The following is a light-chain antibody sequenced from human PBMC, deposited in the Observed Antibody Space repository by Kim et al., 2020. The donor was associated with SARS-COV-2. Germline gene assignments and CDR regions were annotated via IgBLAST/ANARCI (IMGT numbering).Light chain of an antibody. V-gene: IGKV1-27*01. CDR2: AAS. Sequence: DIQMTQSPSSLSASVGDRVNITCRASQGIGNYLAWYQQKPGKLPELLIYAASALQSGVPFRFSGSGSGTDFTLTINSLQAEDVATYICQKYNIATWTFGQATKVEIK. J-gene: IGKJ1*01. CDR3: QKYNIATWT. CDR1: QGIGNY.